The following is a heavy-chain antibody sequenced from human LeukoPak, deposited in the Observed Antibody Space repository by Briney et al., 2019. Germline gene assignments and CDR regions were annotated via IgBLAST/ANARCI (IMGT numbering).Heavy chain of an antibody. J-gene: IGHJ4*02. D-gene: IGHD3-3*01. V-gene: IGHV4-59*01. CDR3: ARGNGAYDFWSGYMN. Sequence: SETLSLTCTVSGGSISSYYWSWIRQPPGKGLEWIGYIYYSGSTNYNPSLKSRVTISVDTSKNQFSLKLSSVTAADTAVYYCARGNGAYDFWSGYMNWGQGTLVTVSS. CDR1: GGSISSYY. CDR2: IYYSGST.